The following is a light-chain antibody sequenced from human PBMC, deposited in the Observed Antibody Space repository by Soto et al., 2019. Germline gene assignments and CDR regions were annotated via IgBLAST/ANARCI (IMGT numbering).Light chain of an antibody. CDR2: EVS. CDR1: SSDVGGYNY. J-gene: IGLJ1*01. V-gene: IGLV2-8*01. Sequence: QSALTQPPSASGSPGQSVTISCTGTSSDVGGYNYVSWYQQHPGKAPKLMIYEVSKRPSGVPDRFSGSKSGNTASLTVSGLHAEDEAYYYCSSYAGSLYVFGTGTKVTVL. CDR3: SSYAGSLYV.